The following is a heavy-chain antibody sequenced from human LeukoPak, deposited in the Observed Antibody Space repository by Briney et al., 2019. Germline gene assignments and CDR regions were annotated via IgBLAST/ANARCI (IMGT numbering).Heavy chain of an antibody. Sequence: GGSLRLSCAASGFTFSSYSMKSVRQAPGKGLEWVSYISSSSSTIYYADSVKGRFTISRDNAKNSQYLQMNSLRAEDTAVYYCVQQLYWGQGTLVTVSS. CDR2: ISSSSSTI. J-gene: IGHJ4*02. CDR1: GFTFSSYS. D-gene: IGHD6-13*01. CDR3: VQQLY. V-gene: IGHV3-48*01.